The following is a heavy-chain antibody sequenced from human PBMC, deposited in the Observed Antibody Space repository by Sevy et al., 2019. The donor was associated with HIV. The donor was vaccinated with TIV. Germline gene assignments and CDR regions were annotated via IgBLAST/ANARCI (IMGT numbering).Heavy chain of an antibody. J-gene: IGHJ4*02. D-gene: IGHD3-22*01. CDR2: IWNDGSNK. Sequence: GGSLRLSCAASGFTFSNYGMHWVRQAPGKGLEWVAVIWNDGSNKYYAYSVKGRFTIFRDNSKNTLYLQMNSLRVEDTAVYFCARGGDFNDRSAKRDFDYWGQGTLVTISS. CDR3: ARGGDFNDRSAKRDFDY. V-gene: IGHV3-33*01. CDR1: GFTFSNYG.